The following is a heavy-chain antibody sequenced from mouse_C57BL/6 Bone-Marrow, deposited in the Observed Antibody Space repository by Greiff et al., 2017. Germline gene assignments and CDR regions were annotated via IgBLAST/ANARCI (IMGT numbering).Heavy chain of an antibody. D-gene: IGHD2-4*01. V-gene: IGHV1-63*01. CDR3: ARGDDYGPFDY. J-gene: IGHJ2*01. CDR1: GYTFTNYW. Sequence: QVQLQQSGAELVRPGTSVKMSCTASGYTFTNYWIGWAKQRPGHGLEWIGDIYPGGGYTNYNEKFKGKATLTADKSSSTAYMQFSSLTSEDSAIYYSARGDDYGPFDYWGQGTTLTVSA. CDR2: IYPGGGYT.